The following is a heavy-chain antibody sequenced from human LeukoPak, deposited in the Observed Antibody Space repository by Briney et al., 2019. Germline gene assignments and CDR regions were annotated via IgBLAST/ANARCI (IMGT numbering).Heavy chain of an antibody. J-gene: IGHJ3*02. CDR1: GFTVSSNY. D-gene: IGHD5-24*01. Sequence: PGGSLRLSCAASGFTVSSNYMNWVRQAPGKGLEWVSGISGSGVYTYYADSVKGRFTISRDNSKNTLYLVMNSLRVDDTAVYDCAKAVDLATISVDIWGQGTMVTVSS. CDR2: ISGSGVYT. CDR3: AKAVDLATISVDI. V-gene: IGHV3-23*01.